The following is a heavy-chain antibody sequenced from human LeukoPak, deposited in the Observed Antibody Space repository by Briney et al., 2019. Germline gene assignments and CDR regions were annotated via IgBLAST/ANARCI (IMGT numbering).Heavy chain of an antibody. Sequence: GASVKVSCKTSGYTFTKYLIHWVRQAPGQGFEWVGTINPNGDATNYAPRLQGRLTLTQDTSTSTVYMELRGLTPDDTAVYYCARPLFCAFDNCGYWLDPWGPGTLVTVSS. D-gene: IGHD1-20*01. J-gene: IGHJ5*02. CDR1: GYTFTKYL. CDR2: INPNGDAT. CDR3: ARPLFCAFDNCGYWLDP. V-gene: IGHV1-46*01.